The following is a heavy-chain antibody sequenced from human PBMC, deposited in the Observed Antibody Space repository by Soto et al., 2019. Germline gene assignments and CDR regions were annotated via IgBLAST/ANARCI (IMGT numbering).Heavy chain of an antibody. Sequence: GSLRLSCPTSRYSFSSYRRNCIRQAPGKGLEWLSYISGAGSIYYADSVKGRFTISRDNAKQSLYLQMNSLRDEDTAVYYCARDRYGSGSLFDSWGQGTLVTVSS. CDR1: RYSFSSYR. D-gene: IGHD3-10*01. CDR2: ISGAGSI. V-gene: IGHV3-48*02. CDR3: ARDRYGSGSLFDS. J-gene: IGHJ4*02.